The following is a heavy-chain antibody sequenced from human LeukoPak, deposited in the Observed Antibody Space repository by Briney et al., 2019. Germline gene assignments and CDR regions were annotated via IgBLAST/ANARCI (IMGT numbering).Heavy chain of an antibody. Sequence: ASVKVSCKASGYTFTSYGISWVRQAPGQGLEWMGWISAYNGNTNYAQKLQGRVTMTTDTSTSTAYMELSSLRSEDTAVYYCARGKGVAASLGSLPRWFDPWGQGTLVTVSS. D-gene: IGHD6-13*01. J-gene: IGHJ5*02. V-gene: IGHV1-18*01. CDR3: ARGKGVAASLGSLPRWFDP. CDR1: GYTFTSYG. CDR2: ISAYNGNT.